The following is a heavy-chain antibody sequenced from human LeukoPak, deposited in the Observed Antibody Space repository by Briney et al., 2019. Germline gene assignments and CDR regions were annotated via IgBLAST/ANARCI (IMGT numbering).Heavy chain of an antibody. Sequence: PGGSLRLSCAASGFTVSSYALTWVRQAPGKGLEWVSTISGSGVTNYADSVKGQFTISRDTSKNTLFLQTNNVRAEDTAVYYCAKVDGYSSGWFDFDYWGQGTLVTVSS. CDR1: GFTVSSYA. D-gene: IGHD6-19*01. J-gene: IGHJ4*02. CDR2: ISGSGVT. CDR3: AKVDGYSSGWFDFDY. V-gene: IGHV3-23*01.